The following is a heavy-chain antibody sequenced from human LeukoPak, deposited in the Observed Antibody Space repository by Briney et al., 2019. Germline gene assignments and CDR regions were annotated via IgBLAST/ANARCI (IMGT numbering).Heavy chain of an antibody. D-gene: IGHD1-26*01. Sequence: GGSLRLSCEASGFKFDDYAIHWVRQAPGKGLEWVAFIRYDGSNKYYTDSVKGRFTISRDNSKNTLYLQMNSLRAEDTAVYYCAKGRGWEASYYYYYMDVWGKGTTVTISS. CDR2: IRYDGSNK. CDR3: AKGRGWEASYYYYYMDV. J-gene: IGHJ6*03. CDR1: GFKFDDYA. V-gene: IGHV3-30*02.